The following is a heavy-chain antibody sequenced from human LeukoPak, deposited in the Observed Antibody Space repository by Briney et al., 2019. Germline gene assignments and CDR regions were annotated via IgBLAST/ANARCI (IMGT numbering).Heavy chain of an antibody. Sequence: ASVKVSCKASGYTFTNYGITWVRQAPGQGLEYLGWINTDTRNTYYAQNLQGRVTMTTDTSTNTAYMDLRSLRSDDTAVYYCARKIVGVYSYDYWGQGTLVTVPS. V-gene: IGHV1-18*01. J-gene: IGHJ4*02. CDR2: INTDTRNT. CDR1: GYTFTNYG. CDR3: ARKIVGVYSYDY. D-gene: IGHD1-26*01.